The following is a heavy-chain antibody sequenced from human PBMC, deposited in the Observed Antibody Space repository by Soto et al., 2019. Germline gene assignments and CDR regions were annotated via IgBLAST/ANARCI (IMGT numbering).Heavy chain of an antibody. D-gene: IGHD3-3*01. CDR1: GGTFSSYT. CDR3: ARGPKTLRFLESFNWFDP. CDR2: IIPILGIA. Sequence: QVQLVQSGAEVKKPGSSVKVSCKASGGTFSSYTISWVRQAPGQGLEWMGRIIPILGIANYAQKFQGRVTITADKSTSTAYMELSSLRSEDTAVYSCARGPKTLRFLESFNWFDPWGQGTLVTVSS. J-gene: IGHJ5*02. V-gene: IGHV1-69*02.